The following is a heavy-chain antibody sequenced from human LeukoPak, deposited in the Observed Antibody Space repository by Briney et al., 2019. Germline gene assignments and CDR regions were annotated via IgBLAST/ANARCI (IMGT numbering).Heavy chain of an antibody. J-gene: IGHJ6*02. CDR2: IYYSGST. Sequence: GSLRLSCAASGFTFSSYSMNWVRQAPGKGLEWIGSIYYSGSTYYNPSLKSRVTISVDTSKNQFSLKLSSVTAADTAVYYCARGSSSWYGLYYYYGMDVWGQGTTVTVSS. CDR3: ARGSSSWYGLYYYYGMDV. V-gene: IGHV4-39*07. CDR1: GFTFSSYS. D-gene: IGHD6-13*01.